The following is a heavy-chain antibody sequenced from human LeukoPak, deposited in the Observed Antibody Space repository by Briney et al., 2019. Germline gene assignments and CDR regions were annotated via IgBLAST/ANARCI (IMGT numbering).Heavy chain of an antibody. Sequence: PSETLSLTCTVSGGSISSYYWSWIRQPPGKGLEWIGYIYYSGSTNYNPSLKSRVTISVKTSKNQFSLKLRSVTAADTAVYYCARANYYYYYMDVWGKGTTVTISS. CDR1: GGSISSYY. J-gene: IGHJ6*03. CDR3: ARANYYYYYMDV. V-gene: IGHV4-59*01. CDR2: IYYSGST.